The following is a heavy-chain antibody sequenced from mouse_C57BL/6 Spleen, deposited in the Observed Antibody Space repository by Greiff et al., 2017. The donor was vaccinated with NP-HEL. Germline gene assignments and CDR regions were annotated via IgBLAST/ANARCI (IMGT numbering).Heavy chain of an antibody. CDR1: GYTFTSYW. CDR3: ARLNLYAMDY. Sequence: QVQLQQPGAELVRPGSSVKLSCKASGYTFTSYWMHWVKQRPIQGLEWIGNIDPSDSETHYNQKFKDKATLTVDKSSSTAYMQLSSLTSADSAVYDCARLNLYAMDYWGQGTSVTVSS. V-gene: IGHV1-52*01. J-gene: IGHJ4*01. CDR2: IDPSDSET.